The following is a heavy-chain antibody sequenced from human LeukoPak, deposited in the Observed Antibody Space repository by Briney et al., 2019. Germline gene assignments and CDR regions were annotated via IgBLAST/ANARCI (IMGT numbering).Heavy chain of an antibody. D-gene: IGHD6-19*01. CDR3: ARWAVGFDY. CDR1: GGSISSYY. CDR2: IYHSGST. Sequence: SETLSLTCTVSGGSISSYYWSWIRQPPGKGLEWIGYIYHSGSTNYNPSLKSRVTISVDTSKNQFSLRLSSVTAADTAVYYCARWAVGFDYWGQGTLVTVSS. V-gene: IGHV4-59*08. J-gene: IGHJ4*02.